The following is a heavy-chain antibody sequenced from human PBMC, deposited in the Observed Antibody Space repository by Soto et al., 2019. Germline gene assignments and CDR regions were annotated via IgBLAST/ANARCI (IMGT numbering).Heavy chain of an antibody. CDR1: GYSFTSYW. V-gene: IGHV5-51*01. J-gene: IGHJ6*03. D-gene: IGHD5-12*01. Sequence: GESLKISCKGSGYSFTSYWIGWVRQMPGKGLEWMGIIYPGDSDTRYSPSFQGQVTISADKSISTAYLQWSSLKASDTAMYYFARHSEYSGYDFNYYYYYMDVWGKGTTVTVSS. CDR3: ARHSEYSGYDFNYYYYYMDV. CDR2: IYPGDSDT.